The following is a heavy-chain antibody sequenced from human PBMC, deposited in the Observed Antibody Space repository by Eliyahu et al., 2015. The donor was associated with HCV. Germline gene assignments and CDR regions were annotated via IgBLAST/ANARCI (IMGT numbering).Heavy chain of an antibody. CDR1: GXSFINYW. V-gene: IGHV5-51*01. CDR2: IYPGDSDT. CDR3: ALSKPTRAGTQQLVVAFDI. J-gene: IGHJ3*02. Sequence: EVQLVQSGAEVKKPGESLKISCKXSGXSFINYWIGWVRQMPGEGLEWMGIIYPGDSDTRYSPSFQGQVTVSADKSINTAYLQWSSLKATDTAMYYCALSKPTRAGTQQLVVAFDIWGQGTMVTVSS. D-gene: IGHD6-13*01.